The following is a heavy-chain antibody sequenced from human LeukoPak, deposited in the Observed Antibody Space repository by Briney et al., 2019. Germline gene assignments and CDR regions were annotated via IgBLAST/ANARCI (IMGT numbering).Heavy chain of an antibody. CDR1: GFTFSDYF. CDR3: ARGAIRDHVSGYFDS. CDR2: MSSSGGTV. J-gene: IGHJ4*02. V-gene: IGHV3-11*01. D-gene: IGHD3-16*01. Sequence: PGGSLTLSCAASGFTFSDYFMTWVRQAPGKGREWLSYMSSSGGTVYYADSVKGRFTIPRDNGKNSLYQEMNSLRAEHTAVYYCARGAIRDHVSGYFDSWGQGMLVTVSS.